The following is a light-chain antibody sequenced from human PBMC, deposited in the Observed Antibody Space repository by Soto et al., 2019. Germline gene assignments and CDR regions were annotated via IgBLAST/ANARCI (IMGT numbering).Light chain of an antibody. Sequence: QSLPTQPASVSGSTGPSITISRTGTSRDVGGYTLLSWYQQTPDKAPKLMLYDVSKQPSGDTHCLSVSNPGTTDTLTNSGLQAEDEADYYCCLYAGSSSDVF. CDR1: SRDVGGYTL. CDR3: CLYAGSSSDV. CDR2: DVS. J-gene: IGLJ6*01. V-gene: IGLV2-23*02.